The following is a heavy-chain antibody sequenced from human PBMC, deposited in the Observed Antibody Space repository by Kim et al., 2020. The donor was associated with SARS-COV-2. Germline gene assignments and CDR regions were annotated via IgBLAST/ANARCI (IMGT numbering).Heavy chain of an antibody. D-gene: IGHD3-10*01. V-gene: IGHV3-9*01. CDR3: AKGSIRMVRGVMFDP. J-gene: IGHJ5*02. Sequence: DSVRGRFTISRDNAKNSLYLQMNSLRAEDTALYYCAKGSIRMVRGVMFDPWGQGTLVTVSS.